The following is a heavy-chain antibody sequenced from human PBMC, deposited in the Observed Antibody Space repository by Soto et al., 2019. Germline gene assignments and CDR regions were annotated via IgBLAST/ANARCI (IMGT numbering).Heavy chain of an antibody. CDR1: GGSFSAYY. V-gene: IGHV4-34*01. CDR3: ARTDRAIFYGMDV. J-gene: IGHJ6*02. CDR2: IDHSGST. Sequence: QVQLQQWGAGLLKPSETLSLTCAVYGGSFSAYYWSWIRQPPGKGLEWIGEIDHSGSTNYNPSLESRVTISVDKSKNQCSLKVSSVTASETAVYHCARTDRAIFYGMDVWGQGTTVTVSS. D-gene: IGHD3-22*01.